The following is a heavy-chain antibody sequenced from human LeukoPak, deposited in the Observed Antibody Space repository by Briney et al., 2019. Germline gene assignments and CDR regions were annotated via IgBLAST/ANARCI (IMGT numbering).Heavy chain of an antibody. CDR3: ARGIAAAGTPFDY. J-gene: IGHJ4*02. Sequence: ASMKVACKSSGYSFTGYYIHWVRQAPGQGLEWMGWISAYNGNTNYAQKLQGRVTMTTDTSTSTADMELRSLRSDDTAVYYCARGIAAAGTPFDYWGQGTLVTVSS. CDR1: GYSFTGYY. D-gene: IGHD6-13*01. CDR2: ISAYNGNT. V-gene: IGHV1-18*04.